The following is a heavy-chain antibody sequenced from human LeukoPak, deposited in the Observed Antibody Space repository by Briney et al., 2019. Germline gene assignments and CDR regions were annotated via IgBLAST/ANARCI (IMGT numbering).Heavy chain of an antibody. CDR1: GFTFSSYA. D-gene: IGHD3-10*01. Sequence: GGSLRLSCAASGFTFSSYAMTWVRQAAGKGLEWVSAIGGGGDSTYYADSVKGRFSISRDNSKNTLYLQMNSLRAEDTAVYYCSKAFTLGSRPGLWGQGTLVTVSS. V-gene: IGHV3-23*01. CDR3: SKAFTLGSRPGL. CDR2: IGGGGDST. J-gene: IGHJ4*02.